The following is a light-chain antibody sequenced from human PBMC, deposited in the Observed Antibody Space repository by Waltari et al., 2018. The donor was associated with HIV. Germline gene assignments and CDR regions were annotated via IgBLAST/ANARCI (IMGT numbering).Light chain of an antibody. CDR3: HQRASWPHT. V-gene: IGKV3-11*01. J-gene: IGKJ2*01. CDR2: DAS. CDR1: QSISNS. Sequence: EIVVTQSPATLSLSPGERATLSCRASQSISNSLAWYQQKPGQGPRLLLYDASKRATDIPARFSGSGSATDFTLTISSVEPDDFAVYYCHQRASWPHTFGQGTKVEIK.